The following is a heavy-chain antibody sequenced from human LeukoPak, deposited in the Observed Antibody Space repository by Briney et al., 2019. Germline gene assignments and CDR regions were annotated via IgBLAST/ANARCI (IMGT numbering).Heavy chain of an antibody. J-gene: IGHJ1*01. CDR1: GYTFTGYY. Sequence: ASVKVSCKASGYTFTGYYMHWVRQAPGQGLEWMGRINPNSGGTNYAQKLQGRVTMTTDTSTSTAYMELRSLGSDDTAVYYCASHHYYDSSGYYYAEYFQHWGQGTLVTVSS. D-gene: IGHD3-22*01. V-gene: IGHV1-2*06. CDR3: ASHHYYDSSGYYYAEYFQH. CDR2: INPNSGGT.